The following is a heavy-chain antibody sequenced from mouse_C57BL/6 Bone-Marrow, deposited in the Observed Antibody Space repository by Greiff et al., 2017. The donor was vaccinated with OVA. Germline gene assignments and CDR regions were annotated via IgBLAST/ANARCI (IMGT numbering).Heavy chain of an antibody. V-gene: IGHV6-3*01. D-gene: IGHD1-3*01. J-gene: IGHJ4*01. CDR3: TGGKEGKYYAMDY. CDR2: IRLKSDNYAT. CDR1: GFTFSNYW. Sequence: EVKLLESGGGLVQPGGSMKLSCVASGFTFSNYWMNWVRQSPEKGLEWVAQIRLKSDNYATHYAESVKGRFTISRDDSKSSVYLQMNNLRAEDTGIYYCTGGKEGKYYAMDYWGQGTSVTVSS.